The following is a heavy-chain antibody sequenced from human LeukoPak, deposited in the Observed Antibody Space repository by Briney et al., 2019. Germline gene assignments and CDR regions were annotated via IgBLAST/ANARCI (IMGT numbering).Heavy chain of an antibody. D-gene: IGHD3-10*01. CDR3: ARVYGSGSYYNRRRHNWFDP. V-gene: IGHV3-7*01. CDR2: IKQDGSEK. Sequence: PGGSLRLSCAASGFTFSIYGMHWVRQAPGKGLEWVANIKQDGSEKYYVDSVKGRFTISRDNAKNSLYLQMNSLRAEDTAVYYCARVYGSGSYYNRRRHNWFDPWGQGTLVTVSS. CDR1: GFTFSIYG. J-gene: IGHJ5*02.